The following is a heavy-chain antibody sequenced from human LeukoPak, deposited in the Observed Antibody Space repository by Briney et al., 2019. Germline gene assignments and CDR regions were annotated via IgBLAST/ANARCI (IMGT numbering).Heavy chain of an antibody. CDR1: GDSISGYY. CDR2: IHHSGRT. CDR3: ARHKTENGYRGYEAGMDV. J-gene: IGHJ6*02. D-gene: IGHD5-12*01. V-gene: IGHV4-59*08. Sequence: SETLSLTCSVSGDSISGYYWAWVRQPPGKGLEWIGNIHHSGRTNYNPSLKSRVTMSVDTSQNQFSLRVISVNAADTAMFYCARHKTENGYRGYEAGMDVWGQGTAVIVSS.